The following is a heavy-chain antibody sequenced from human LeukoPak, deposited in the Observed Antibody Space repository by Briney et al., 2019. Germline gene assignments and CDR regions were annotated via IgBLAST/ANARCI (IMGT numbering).Heavy chain of an antibody. CDR3: ARDPHYYDSSGFSPYGMDV. V-gene: IGHV3-74*01. D-gene: IGHD3-22*01. CDR2: ISSDESIT. Sequence: GGSLRLSCAASGFTFSNYWMHWVRQAPGKGLVWVSRISSDESITSYADFVKGRFAISRDNAKNTLFLQMNGLRAEDTAVYYCARDPHYYDSSGFSPYGMDVWGQGTTVTVSS. CDR1: GFTFSNYW. J-gene: IGHJ6*02.